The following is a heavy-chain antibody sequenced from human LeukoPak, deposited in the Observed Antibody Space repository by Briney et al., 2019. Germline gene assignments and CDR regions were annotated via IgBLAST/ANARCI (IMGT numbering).Heavy chain of an antibody. J-gene: IGHJ6*03. V-gene: IGHV3-48*03. Sequence: GGSLRLSCAASGFTFSSYEMNWVRQAPGKGLEWVSYISSSGSTIYYADSVKGRFTISRDNAKNSLYLQMNSLRAEDTAVYYCARVGPWVNPDYYYYYMDVWGKGTTVTVS. CDR2: ISSSGSTI. D-gene: IGHD1-14*01. CDR3: ARVGPWVNPDYYYYYMDV. CDR1: GFTFSSYE.